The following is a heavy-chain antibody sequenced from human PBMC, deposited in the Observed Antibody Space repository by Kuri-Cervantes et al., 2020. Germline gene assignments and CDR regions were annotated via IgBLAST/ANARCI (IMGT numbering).Heavy chain of an antibody. V-gene: IGHV3-53*01. D-gene: IGHD2-15*01. Sequence: GESLKISCAASGFTFSDYYMSWIRQAPGKGLEWVPVIYGGDNTYYADSVKGRFTISRDNSKNMVYLQMNSLRGEDTAVYYCARGPRKWYYFEYWGRGTLVTVSS. CDR3: ARGPRKWYYFEY. CDR1: GFTFSDYY. J-gene: IGHJ4*02. CDR2: IYGGDNT.